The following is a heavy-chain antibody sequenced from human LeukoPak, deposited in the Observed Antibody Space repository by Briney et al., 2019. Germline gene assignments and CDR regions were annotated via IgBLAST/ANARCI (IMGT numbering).Heavy chain of an antibody. Sequence: PGGSLRLSCAASGFTFSRYSMNWVRQAPGKGLEWVSLITISSSHRYYADSVKGRFTISRDNAKNSLYLQMNSLRAEDTAVYYCARDATSGYLNFDYWGQGTLVTVSS. CDR1: GFTFSRYS. CDR2: ITISSSHR. V-gene: IGHV3-21*01. D-gene: IGHD5-12*01. J-gene: IGHJ4*02. CDR3: ARDATSGYLNFDY.